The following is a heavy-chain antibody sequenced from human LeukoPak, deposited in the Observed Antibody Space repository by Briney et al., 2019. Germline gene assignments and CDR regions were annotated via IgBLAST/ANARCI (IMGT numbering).Heavy chain of an antibody. CDR3: ARFGTSGSFDY. J-gene: IGHJ4*02. Sequence: SETLSLTCTVSGGSISSYYWSWIRQPPGKGLEWIGYIYYSGSTNYNPSLKSRVTISVDTSKNQFSLKLSSVTAADTAVYYCARFGTSGSFDYWGQGTLATVSS. D-gene: IGHD1-1*01. V-gene: IGHV4-59*01. CDR1: GGSISSYY. CDR2: IYYSGST.